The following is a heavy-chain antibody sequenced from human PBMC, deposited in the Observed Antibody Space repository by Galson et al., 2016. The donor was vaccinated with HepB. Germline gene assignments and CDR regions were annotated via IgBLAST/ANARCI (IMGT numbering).Heavy chain of an antibody. D-gene: IGHD3-16*01. Sequence: SLRLSCATSGFRFSNYGMYWVRQAPGKGPEWVATTSSDGRKKYYAHSVRGRFTITSDDSKTPLYLQVNRIGAEETALYYCAKDWGYHFVSGLSYCDYWGPGTLVTVS. CDR3: AKDWGYHFVSGLSYCDY. V-gene: IGHV3-30*18. CDR2: TSSDGRKK. J-gene: IGHJ4*01. CDR1: GFRFSNYG.